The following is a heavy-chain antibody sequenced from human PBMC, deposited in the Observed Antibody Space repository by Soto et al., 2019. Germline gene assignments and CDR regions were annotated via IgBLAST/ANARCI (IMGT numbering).Heavy chain of an antibody. CDR3: TRHSVDY. Sequence: EVQLVESGGGLVQPGGSLKLSCAASGFTFGDAALHWVRQASGKGLEWVGRIRAKAYSYATAYAASVKGRFTISRDDSKNTAYLQMNSLKTEDTAVYYCTRHSVDYWGQGTLVTVSS. V-gene: IGHV3-73*01. CDR2: IRAKAYSYAT. J-gene: IGHJ4*02. CDR1: GFTFGDAA.